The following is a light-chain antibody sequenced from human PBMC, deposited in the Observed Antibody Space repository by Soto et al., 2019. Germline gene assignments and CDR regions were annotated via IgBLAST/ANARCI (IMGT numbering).Light chain of an antibody. CDR1: SSDVGSYNL. CDR3: YSYAGSSTLYV. Sequence: QSVLTQPASVSGSPGQSITISCTGTSSDVGSYNLVSWYQQHPGKAPKLMIYEVNKRPSGVSNRFSGSKSGNTASLTISGLQAEVEVDYYCYSYAGSSTLYVFGTGTKLTVL. J-gene: IGLJ1*01. V-gene: IGLV2-23*02. CDR2: EVN.